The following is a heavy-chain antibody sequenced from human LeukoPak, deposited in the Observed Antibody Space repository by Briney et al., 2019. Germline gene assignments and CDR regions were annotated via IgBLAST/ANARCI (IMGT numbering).Heavy chain of an antibody. J-gene: IGHJ4*02. Sequence: SETLSLTCAVYGGSFSGYYWSWIRQPPGKGLEWIGETNHSGSTNYNPSLKSRVTISVDTSKNQFSLKLSSVTAADTAVYYCARDRWLQSRRGNFDYWGQGTLVTVSS. CDR2: TNHSGST. D-gene: IGHD5-24*01. CDR3: ARDRWLQSRRGNFDY. CDR1: GGSFSGYY. V-gene: IGHV4-34*01.